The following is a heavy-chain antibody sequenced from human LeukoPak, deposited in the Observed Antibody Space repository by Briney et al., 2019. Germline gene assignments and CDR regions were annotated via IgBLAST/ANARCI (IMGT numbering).Heavy chain of an antibody. CDR2: ISYDGSNK. CDR1: GFTFSSYA. J-gene: IGHJ6*03. V-gene: IGHV3-30*04. D-gene: IGHD6-19*01. CDR3: ARDSPYSSGWYYYYYYMDV. Sequence: QPGGSLRLSCAASGFTFSSYAMHWVRQAPGKGLEWVAVISYDGSNKYYADSVKGRFTISRDNSKNTLYLQMNSLRAEDTAVYYCARDSPYSSGWYYYYYYMDVWGKGTTVTVSS.